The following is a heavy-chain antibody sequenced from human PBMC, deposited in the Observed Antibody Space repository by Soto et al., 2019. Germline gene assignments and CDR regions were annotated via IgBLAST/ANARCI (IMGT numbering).Heavy chain of an antibody. V-gene: IGHV3-33*01. CDR3: ARDLWELLPSYSPGMDV. D-gene: IGHD1-26*01. J-gene: IGHJ6*02. CDR2: IWYDGSNK. Sequence: GGSLRLSCAASGFTFSSYGMHWVRQAPGKGLEWVAVIWYDGSNKYYADSVKGRFTISRDNSKNTLYLQMNSLRAEDTAVYYCARDLWELLPSYSPGMDVWGQGTTVTVSS. CDR1: GFTFSSYG.